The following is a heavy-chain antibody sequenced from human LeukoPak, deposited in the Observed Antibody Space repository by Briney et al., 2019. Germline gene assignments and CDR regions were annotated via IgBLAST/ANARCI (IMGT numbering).Heavy chain of an antibody. CDR2: IYSGGST. J-gene: IGHJ4*02. D-gene: IGHD6-13*01. CDR3: ARGRQQLVPFDY. CDR1: GFTVSSNY. Sequence: GGSLRLSCAASGFTVSSNYMSWVRQAPGKGLEWVSVIYSGGSTYYADSVKGRFTISRVNSKNTLYLQMNSLRAEDTAVYYCARGRQQLVPFDYWGQGTLVTVSS. V-gene: IGHV3-53*01.